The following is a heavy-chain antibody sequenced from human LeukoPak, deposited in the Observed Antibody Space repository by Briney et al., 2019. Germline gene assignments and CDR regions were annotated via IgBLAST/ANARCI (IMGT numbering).Heavy chain of an antibody. J-gene: IGHJ4*02. D-gene: IGHD2-2*01. V-gene: IGHV4/OR15-8*01. CDR3: SRESRAFCPFGY. CDR1: GGSISSTNW. CDR2: ISLTGEP. Sequence: QVQLQESGPGLVQPSETLSLTCGFSGGSISSTNWWSWVRQRPGQALEWIGEISLTGEPNYNPSLNGRVTMSLDESRNQLSLDLTSVTAADTAIYYCSRESRAFCPFGYWGQGTLVIVPS.